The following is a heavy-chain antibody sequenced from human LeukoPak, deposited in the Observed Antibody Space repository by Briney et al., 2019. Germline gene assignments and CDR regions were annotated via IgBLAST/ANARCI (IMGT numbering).Heavy chain of an antibody. CDR3: AKDPTVVPAAISYFDY. D-gene: IGHD2-2*01. CDR2: ISGSGGST. Sequence: GGSLRLSCAASGFTFSSYAMHWVRQAPGKGLEWVSAISGSGGSTYYADSVKGRFTISRDNSKNTLYLQMNSLRAEDTAVYYCAKDPTVVPAAISYFDYWGQGTLVTVSS. J-gene: IGHJ4*02. V-gene: IGHV3-23*01. CDR1: GFTFSSYA.